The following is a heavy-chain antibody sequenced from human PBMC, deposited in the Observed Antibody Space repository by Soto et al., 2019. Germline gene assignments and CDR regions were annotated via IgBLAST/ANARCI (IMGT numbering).Heavy chain of an antibody. J-gene: IGHJ4*02. Sequence: EVQLEESGGGVVQPGGSLRLSCAVSGFSLNAHYMDWVRQAPGKGLEWVGRTRNNVYRYTKVYAPSLEGRFTISRDDSRDVIYLQMNGLKTEDTAIYYCVNSIPTSSWSGVDSWGRGTLVTVSS. CDR3: VNSIPTSSWSGVDS. V-gene: IGHV3-72*01. CDR1: GFSLNAHY. CDR2: TRNNVYRYTK. D-gene: IGHD6-13*01.